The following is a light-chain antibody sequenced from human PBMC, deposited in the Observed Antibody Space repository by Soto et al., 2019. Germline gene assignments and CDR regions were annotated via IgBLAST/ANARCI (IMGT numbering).Light chain of an antibody. CDR1: QSVSSSY. J-gene: IGKJ2*01. Sequence: EIVLTQSPGTLSLSPGERATLSCRASQSVSSSYLAWYQQKPGQAPRLLTYGASSRATGIPDRFSGSGSGTDFTLTISRLEPEDCAVHYCQPYGRSPYTFGQGTKLEIK. V-gene: IGKV3-20*01. CDR3: QPYGRSPYT. CDR2: GAS.